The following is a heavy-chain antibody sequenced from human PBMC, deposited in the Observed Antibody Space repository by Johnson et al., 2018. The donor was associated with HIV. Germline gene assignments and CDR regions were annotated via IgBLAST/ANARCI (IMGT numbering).Heavy chain of an antibody. D-gene: IGHD6-13*01. J-gene: IGHJ3*02. CDR2: ISSSGSTI. CDR3: ARDQRRSSWYTGGEKVGNAFDI. V-gene: IGHV3-11*04. Sequence: QMLLVESGGGLVKPGGSLRLSCAASGFTFSDYYITWIRQAPGKGLEWVSYISSSGSTIYYADSVKGRFTISRDNAKNSLYLQMNSLRAEDTAVYYCARDQRRSSWYTGGEKVGNAFDIWGQGTMVTVSS. CDR1: GFTFSDYY.